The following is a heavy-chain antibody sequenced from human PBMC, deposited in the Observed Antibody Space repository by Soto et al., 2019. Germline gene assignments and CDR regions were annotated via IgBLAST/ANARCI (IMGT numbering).Heavy chain of an antibody. Sequence: QVQLVESGGGVVQPGRALRLSCAASGFTFSSYGMHWVRQAPGKGLEWVAVIWYDGSNKYYADAVKGRFTISRDNSKNTLYLQMNSLRAEDTAVYYCARDRMRVGQDAFDIWGQGTMVTVSS. V-gene: IGHV3-33*01. CDR3: ARDRMRVGQDAFDI. CDR1: GFTFSSYG. CDR2: IWYDGSNK. J-gene: IGHJ3*02. D-gene: IGHD1-26*01.